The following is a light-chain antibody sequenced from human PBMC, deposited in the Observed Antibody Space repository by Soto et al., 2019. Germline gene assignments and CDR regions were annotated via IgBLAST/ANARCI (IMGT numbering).Light chain of an antibody. J-gene: IGKJ4*01. V-gene: IGKV3-15*01. CDR3: QEYSLWPLT. CDR2: GAS. CDR1: QSVTNN. Sequence: EIVMTQSPATLSASPGERATLSCRVSQSVTNNLAWYQQKAGQAPRLLIYGASTSATGIPARFSGSGSGTEFSLTISSLQSEDFAVYFCQEYSLWPLTFGGGSKVEIK.